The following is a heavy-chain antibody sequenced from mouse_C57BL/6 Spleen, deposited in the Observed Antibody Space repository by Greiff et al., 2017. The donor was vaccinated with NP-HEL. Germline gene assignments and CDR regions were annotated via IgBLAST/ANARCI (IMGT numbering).Heavy chain of an antibody. CDR1: GYTFTSYW. CDR3: ARLDGYYRDAMDY. V-gene: IGHV1-64*01. J-gene: IGHJ4*01. CDR2: IHPNSGST. D-gene: IGHD2-3*01. Sequence: QVQLQQPGAELVKPGASVKLSCKASGYTFTSYWMHWVKQRPGQGLEWIGMIHPNSGSTNYNEKFKSKATLTVDKSSSTAYMQLSSLTSEDSAVYYCARLDGYYRDAMDYWGQGTSVTVSS.